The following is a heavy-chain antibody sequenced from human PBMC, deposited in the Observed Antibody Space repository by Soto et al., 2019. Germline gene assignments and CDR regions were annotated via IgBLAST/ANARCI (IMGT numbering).Heavy chain of an antibody. V-gene: IGHV4-4*02. J-gene: IGHJ6*02. CDR2: IYHSGST. CDR3: ARDYGGNSDYYYGMDV. D-gene: IGHD4-17*01. CDR1: GGSISSSNW. Sequence: QVQLQESGPGLVKPSGTLSLTCAVSGGSISSSNWWSWVRQPPGKGLEWIGEIYHSGSTNYNPSLKSRVTISVHKSKNQFSLKLSSVTAADTAVDYCARDYGGNSDYYYGMDVWGQGTTVTVSS.